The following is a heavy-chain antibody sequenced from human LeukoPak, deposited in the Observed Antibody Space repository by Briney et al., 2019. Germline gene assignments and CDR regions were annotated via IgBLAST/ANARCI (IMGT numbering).Heavy chain of an antibody. CDR2: ISSTSSLI. J-gene: IGHJ4*02. D-gene: IGHD6-19*01. V-gene: IGHV3-21*01. CDR1: GLTFSSFV. Sequence: GGSLRLSCAASGLTFSSFVMSWVRQAPGRGLEWVSSISSTSSLIWYADSLKGRFTISRDNAKNSLYLQMDSLRAEDTAVYYCARYNSGWNDYWGQGTLVTVSS. CDR3: ARYNSGWNDY.